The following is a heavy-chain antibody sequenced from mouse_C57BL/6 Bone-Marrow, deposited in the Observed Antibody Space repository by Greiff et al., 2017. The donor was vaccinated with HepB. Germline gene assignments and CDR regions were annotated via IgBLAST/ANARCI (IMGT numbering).Heavy chain of an antibody. D-gene: IGHD1-1*01. CDR3: GRGATVVATDY. CDR2: ISSGSSTI. V-gene: IGHV5-17*01. J-gene: IGHJ2*01. Sequence: EVKLVESGGGLVKPGGSLKLSCAASGFTFSDYGMHWVRQAPEKGLEWVAYISSGSSTIYYADTVKGRFTISRDNAKNTLFLQMTSLRSEDTAMYYCGRGATVVATDYWGQGTTVTVSS. CDR1: GFTFSDYG.